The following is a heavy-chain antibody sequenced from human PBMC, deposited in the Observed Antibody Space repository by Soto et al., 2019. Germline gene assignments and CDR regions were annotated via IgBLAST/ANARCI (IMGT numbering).Heavy chain of an antibody. CDR1: GYTFTSYD. D-gene: IGHD1-1*01. V-gene: IGHV1-8*01. CDR2: MNPNTGNS. J-gene: IGHJ4*02. Sequence: ASVKVSCKASGYTFTSYDIYWVRQATGQGLEWMGWMNPNTGNSGYAQKFQGRVTMTSDTSISTALMELSSLRSEDTAVYYCARRAETNGWNGFGADKYYFDFWGQGPLVPVSS. CDR3: ARRAETNGWNGFGADKYYFDF.